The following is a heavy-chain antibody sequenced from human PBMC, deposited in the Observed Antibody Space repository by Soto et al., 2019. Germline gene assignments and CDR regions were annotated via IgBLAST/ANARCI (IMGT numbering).Heavy chain of an antibody. CDR2: IHYSGTT. D-gene: IGHD6-19*01. V-gene: IGHV4-39*01. J-gene: IGHJ4*02. Sequence: ATLSLTCRVSGDSISDTIYYWGWVRQPPGKGLEWIGSIHYSGTTQFHPSLKTRVTISVDTSKNEFSLRLRSVTAADTAVYYCVRHLNAVAAAMPYWGQGIPVTVSS. CDR3: VRHLNAVAAAMPY. CDR1: GDSISDTIYY.